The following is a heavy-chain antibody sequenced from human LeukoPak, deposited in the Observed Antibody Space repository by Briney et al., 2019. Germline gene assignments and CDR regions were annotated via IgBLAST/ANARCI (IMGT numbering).Heavy chain of an antibody. CDR3: ASEGVVVPAASAFDI. CDR1: GYTFTSYG. Sequence: ASVKVPCKASGYTFTSYGISWVRQATGQGLEWMGWMNPNSGNTGYAQKFQGRVTMTRNTSISTAYMELSSLRSEDTAVYYCASEGVVVPAASAFDIWGQGTMVTVSS. J-gene: IGHJ3*02. CDR2: MNPNSGNT. V-gene: IGHV1-8*02. D-gene: IGHD2-2*01.